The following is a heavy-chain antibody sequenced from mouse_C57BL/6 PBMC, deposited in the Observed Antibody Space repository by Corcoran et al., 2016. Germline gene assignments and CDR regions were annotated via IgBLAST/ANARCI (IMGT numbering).Heavy chain of an antibody. V-gene: IGHV9-3*01. CDR3: ANNWNYWYFDV. Sequence: QIQLVQSGPELKKAGETVKISCKASGYTFTTYGMSWVKHAPGKGLKWMGWINSYSGVPTYADDFKGRFAFSLETSASTAYLQINNLKNEDTATYFCANNWNYWYFDVWGTGTTVTVSS. CDR1: GYTFTTYG. CDR2: INSYSGVP. J-gene: IGHJ1*03. D-gene: IGHD4-1*01.